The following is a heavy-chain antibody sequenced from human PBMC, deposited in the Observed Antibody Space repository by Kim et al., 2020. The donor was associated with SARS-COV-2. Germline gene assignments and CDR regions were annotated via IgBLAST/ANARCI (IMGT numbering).Heavy chain of an antibody. Sequence: GGSLRLSCAASGVGFSNFSMNWVRQAPGKGLEWVALIRGNSEDYAYVYSVNGRFTITSASDGKENKLHLQILRVETTDTDLYYRTSQTSSCHDAWGHGT. J-gene: IGHJ6*02. V-gene: IGHV3-73*01. CDR1: GVGFSNFS. CDR3: TSQTSSCHDA. D-gene: IGHD2-15*01. CDR2: IRGNSEDYAY.